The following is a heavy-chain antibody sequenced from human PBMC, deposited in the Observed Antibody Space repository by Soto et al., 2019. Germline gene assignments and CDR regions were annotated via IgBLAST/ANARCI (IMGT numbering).Heavy chain of an antibody. CDR3: ARDFDLERFGFDY. D-gene: IGHD3-16*01. CDR1: GFTFSSYA. Sequence: TGGSLRLSCAASGFTFSSYAMHWVRQAPGKGLEWVAVISYDGSNKYYADSVKGRFTISRDNSKNTLYLQMNSLRAEDTAVYYCARDFDLERFGFDYWGQGTLVTVSS. J-gene: IGHJ4*02. V-gene: IGHV3-30-3*01. CDR2: ISYDGSNK.